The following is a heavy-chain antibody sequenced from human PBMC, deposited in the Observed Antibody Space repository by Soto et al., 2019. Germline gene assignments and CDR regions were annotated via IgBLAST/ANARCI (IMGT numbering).Heavy chain of an antibody. V-gene: IGHV3-7*03. J-gene: IGHJ4*02. Sequence: EVQLVESGGALVQPGGSLRLSCVASGFTFSSSFMGWVRQAPGKGLEWVANINQDGGGTDYVDSVEGRFTISRDNAKDSLYLQMNSLRGEDTAVYYCARYFRGSGRYFFDYWGQGTLVTVSS. CDR2: INQDGGGT. CDR3: ARYFRGSGRYFFDY. CDR1: GFTFSSSF. D-gene: IGHD6-19*01.